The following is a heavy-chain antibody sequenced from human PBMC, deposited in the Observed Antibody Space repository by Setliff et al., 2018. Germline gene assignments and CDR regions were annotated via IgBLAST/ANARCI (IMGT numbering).Heavy chain of an antibody. J-gene: IGHJ1*01. CDR2: VYYSGYT. CDR3: ARVGFTMIQGVLGL. Sequence: LSLTCNVSGGSVSSTSHYWGWIRQPPGKGMEWIGSVYYSGYTYYNPSLQSRVTISVDMSKNQFSMKLTSVTAADTAVYYCARVGFTMIQGVLGLWGQGTLVTVSS. CDR1: GGSVSSTSHY. D-gene: IGHD3-10*01. V-gene: IGHV4-39*07.